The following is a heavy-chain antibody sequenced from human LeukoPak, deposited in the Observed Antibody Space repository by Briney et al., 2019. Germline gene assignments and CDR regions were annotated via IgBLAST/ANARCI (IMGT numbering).Heavy chain of an antibody. V-gene: IGHV3-43*02. CDR1: GFTFDDYA. CDR2: ISGDGGST. CDR3: AKDIGLRAYYYDSSGYYDY. Sequence: PGGSLRLSCAASGFTFDDYAMHWVRQAPGKGLEWVSLISGDGGSTYYADSVKGRFTISRDNSKNSLYLQVNSLRTEDTALYYCAKDIGLRAYYYDSSGYYDYWGQGTLVTVSS. J-gene: IGHJ4*02. D-gene: IGHD3-22*01.